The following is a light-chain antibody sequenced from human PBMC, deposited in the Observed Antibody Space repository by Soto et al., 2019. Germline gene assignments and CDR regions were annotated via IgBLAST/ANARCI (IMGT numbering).Light chain of an antibody. V-gene: IGKV1-9*01. Sequence: DIPLTQSPSFLSASIGDRVTITCRASQGIGSYLAWYQQKPGKAPKLLIYAASTLHNGAPSRFSASAFWTDFTLTISSLQPEDFATYYCQQLNSYPFTFGPGTQVDNK. CDR2: AAS. CDR3: QQLNSYPFT. CDR1: QGIGSY. J-gene: IGKJ3*01.